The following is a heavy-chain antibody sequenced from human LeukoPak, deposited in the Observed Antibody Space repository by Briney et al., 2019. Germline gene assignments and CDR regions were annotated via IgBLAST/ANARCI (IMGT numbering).Heavy chain of an antibody. D-gene: IGHD1-1*01. CDR1: GGTFSSYA. Sequence: ASVKVSCKASGGTFSSYAISWVRQAPGQGLEWMGGIIPIFGTANYAQKFQGRVTITADESTSTAYMELSSLRSEDTAVYYCARERARSWNDREAFDIWGQGTMVTVSS. J-gene: IGHJ3*02. V-gene: IGHV1-69*01. CDR2: IIPIFGTA. CDR3: ARERARSWNDREAFDI.